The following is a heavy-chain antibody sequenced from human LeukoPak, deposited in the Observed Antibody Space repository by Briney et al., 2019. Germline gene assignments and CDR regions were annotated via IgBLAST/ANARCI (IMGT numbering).Heavy chain of an antibody. CDR2: FYYSGNT. CDR1: GDSISTNSYY. CDR3: ARTAGMALAGSRQYFDY. V-gene: IGHV4-39*01. Sequence: PSETLSLTCTVSGDSISTNSYYWGWIRQPPGKGLEWIGSFYYSGNTYYNPSLKSRVTISVDTSKNQFSLKLSSVTAADTAVYYCARTAGMALAGSRQYFDYWGQGTLVTVSA. J-gene: IGHJ4*02. D-gene: IGHD6-19*01.